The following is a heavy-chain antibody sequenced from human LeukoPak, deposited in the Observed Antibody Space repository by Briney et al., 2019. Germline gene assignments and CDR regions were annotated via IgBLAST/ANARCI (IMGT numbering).Heavy chain of an antibody. J-gene: IGHJ4*02. D-gene: IGHD4/OR15-4a*01. CDR1: GFTFSGSA. CDR2: IRSRANNYAT. V-gene: IGHV3-73*01. CDR3: SISHDYGDS. Sequence: GGSLRLSCAASGFTFSGSAMHWVRQASGKGLEWVGRIRSRANNYATAYAASVKGRFTISRDDSKNTAYLQMNSLKIEDTAVYYCSISHDYGDSWRQGTLVTVSS.